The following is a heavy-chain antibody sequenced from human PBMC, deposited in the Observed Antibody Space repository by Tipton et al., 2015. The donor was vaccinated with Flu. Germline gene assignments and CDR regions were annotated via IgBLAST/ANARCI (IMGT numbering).Heavy chain of an antibody. CDR1: GYTFTSYY. CDR3: ARDTGGYDSSGYYPDY. CDR2: INPSGGST. V-gene: IGHV1-46*01. D-gene: IGHD3-22*01. J-gene: IGHJ4*02. Sequence: QLVQSVAEVKKPGASVKVSCKASGYTFTSYYMHWVRQAPGQGLEWMGIINPSGGSTSYAQKFQGRVTMTRDTSTSTVYMELSSLRSEDTAVYYCARDTGGYDSSGYYPDYWGQGTLVTVSS.